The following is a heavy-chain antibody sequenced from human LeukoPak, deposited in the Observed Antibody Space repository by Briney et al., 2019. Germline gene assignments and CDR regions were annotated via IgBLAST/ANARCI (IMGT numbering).Heavy chain of an antibody. CDR2: IIPILGIA. J-gene: IGHJ4*02. D-gene: IGHD6-13*01. V-gene: IGHV1-69*04. CDR1: GGTFSSYA. Sequence: SVKVSCKASGGTFSSYAISWVRQAPGQGLEWMGRIIPILGIANYAQKFQGRVTITADKSTSTAYMELSSLRSEDTAVYYCARQDGISIAAAVGDYWGQGTLVTVSS. CDR3: ARQDGISIAAAVGDY.